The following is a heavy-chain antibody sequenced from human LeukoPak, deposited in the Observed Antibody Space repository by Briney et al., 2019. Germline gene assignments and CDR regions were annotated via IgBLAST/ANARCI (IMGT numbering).Heavy chain of an antibody. D-gene: IGHD3-10*01. CDR1: GFTFSSYA. Sequence: PGGSLRLSCAASGFTFSSYAMSWVRQAPGKGLEWVSAISGSGGSTYYADSVKGRFTISRDNSKNTLYLQMNSLRAEDTAVYYCALNWPAGSVRAPDYFDYWGQGTLVTVSS. J-gene: IGHJ4*02. V-gene: IGHV3-23*01. CDR3: ALNWPAGSVRAPDYFDY. CDR2: ISGSGGST.